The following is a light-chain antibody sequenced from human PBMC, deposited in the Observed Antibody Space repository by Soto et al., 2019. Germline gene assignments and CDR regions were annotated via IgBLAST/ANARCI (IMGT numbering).Light chain of an antibody. V-gene: IGLV2-23*01. J-gene: IGLJ2*01. CDR1: SSDVGSYNL. CDR2: EGS. Sequence: QAVVTQPASVSGSPGQSITISCTGTSSDVGSYNLVSWYQQHPGKAPKLMIYEGSKRPSGVSNRFSGSKSGNTASLTISGLQAEDEADYYCCSYAGPVVFGGGTKLTVL. CDR3: CSYAGPVV.